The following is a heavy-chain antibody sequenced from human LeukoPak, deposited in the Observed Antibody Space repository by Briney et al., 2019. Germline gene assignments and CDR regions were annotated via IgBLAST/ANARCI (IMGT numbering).Heavy chain of an antibody. D-gene: IGHD4-11*01. J-gene: IGHJ6*03. V-gene: IGHV1-8*03. CDR3: ARVTVNENYYYYMDA. CDR1: GYTFTSYD. CDR2: MNPNSGNT. Sequence: ASVKVSCKASGYTFTSYDINWVRQATGQGLEWMGWMNPNSGNTGYAQKFQGRVTITRNTSISTAYMELSSLRSEDTAVYYCARVTVNENYYYYMDAWGKGTTVTVSS.